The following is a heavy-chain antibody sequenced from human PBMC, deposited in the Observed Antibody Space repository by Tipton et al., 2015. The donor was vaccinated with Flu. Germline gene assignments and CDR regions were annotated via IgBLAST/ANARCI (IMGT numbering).Heavy chain of an antibody. CDR1: GFTFDDYA. CDR3: AKDIIGGYCSGGSCYSMFDY. J-gene: IGHJ4*02. CDR2: ISWNSGSI. Sequence: SLRLSCAASGFTFDDYAMHWVRQAPGKGLEWVSGISWNSGSIGYADSVKGRFTISRDNAKNSLYLQMNSLRAEDTALYYRAKDIIGGYCSGGSCYSMFDYWGQGTLVTVSS. D-gene: IGHD2-15*01. V-gene: IGHV3-9*01.